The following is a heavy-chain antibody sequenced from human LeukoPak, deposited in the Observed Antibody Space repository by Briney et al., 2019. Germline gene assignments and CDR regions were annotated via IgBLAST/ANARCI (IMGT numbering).Heavy chain of an antibody. D-gene: IGHD6-19*01. J-gene: IGHJ4*02. CDR1: GGSFSGYY. V-gene: IGHV4-34*01. Sequence: SETLSLTCAVYGGSFSGYYWSWIRQPPGKGLEWIGEINHSGSTNYNPSLKSRVTISVDTSKNQFSLKLSSVTAADTAVYYCAGKAVAGPYFDYWGQGTLVTVS. CDR2: INHSGST. CDR3: AGKAVAGPYFDY.